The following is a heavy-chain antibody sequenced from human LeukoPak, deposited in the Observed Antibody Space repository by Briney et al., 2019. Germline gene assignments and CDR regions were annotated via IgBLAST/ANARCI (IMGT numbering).Heavy chain of an antibody. D-gene: IGHD6-25*01. J-gene: IGHJ4*02. V-gene: IGHV3-7*01. CDR1: GFTFTNYW. CDR3: ARSSGWHLLLLDY. CDR2: IKQDRSEK. Sequence: GGSLRLSCAASGFTFTNYWMSWVRQAPGKGLELVANIKQDRSEKYYVDSVKGRFTISRDNAKNSLYLQMNSLRAEDTAVYYCARSSGWHLLLLDYWGQGTLVTVSS.